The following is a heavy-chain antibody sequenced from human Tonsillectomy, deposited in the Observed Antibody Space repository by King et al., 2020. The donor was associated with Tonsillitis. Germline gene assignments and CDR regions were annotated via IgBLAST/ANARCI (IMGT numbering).Heavy chain of an antibody. D-gene: IGHD2/OR15-2a*01. Sequence: VQLVESGGDLLKPGGSLRLSCAAYGVSVRDAWMSWVRQAPGKGLEWVGHIKRRSDGGTTDYVAPVKGRFTISRDDSKNMLYLEMNSLKTEDTAVYYCTTGGHYCGDWGQGNLVTVSA. CDR3: TTGGHYCGD. J-gene: IGHJ4*02. CDR2: IKRRSDGGTT. V-gene: IGHV3-15*01. CDR1: GVSVRDAW.